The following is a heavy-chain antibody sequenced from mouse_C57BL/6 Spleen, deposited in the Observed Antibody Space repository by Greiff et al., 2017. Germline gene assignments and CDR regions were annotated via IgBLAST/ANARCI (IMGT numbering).Heavy chain of an antibody. Sequence: EVQVVESGGDLVKPGGSLKISCAASGFTFSSYGMSWVRQTPDKRLEWVATISSGGSYTYYQDSVKGRFTISRDNAKNTLYLQMSSLKSEDTAIYYWARQEDGYAMDYWGQGTSVTVSS. CDR3: ARQEDGYAMDY. CDR1: GFTFSSYG. CDR2: ISSGGSYT. J-gene: IGHJ4*01. V-gene: IGHV5-6*01.